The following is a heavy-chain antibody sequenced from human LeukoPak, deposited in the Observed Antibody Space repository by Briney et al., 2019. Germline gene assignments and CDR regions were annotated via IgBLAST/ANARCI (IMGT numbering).Heavy chain of an antibody. J-gene: IGHJ5*02. Sequence: PSETQSLTCTVSGGSISSYYWSWIRQPPGKGLESIGYIYYSGSTNYNPSLKSRVTISVDTSKNQFSLKLSSVTAADTAVYYCARGQPEEQWLVVGNWFDPWGQGTLVTVSS. CDR2: IYYSGST. V-gene: IGHV4-59*01. CDR3: ARGQPEEQWLVVGNWFDP. CDR1: GGSISSYY. D-gene: IGHD6-19*01.